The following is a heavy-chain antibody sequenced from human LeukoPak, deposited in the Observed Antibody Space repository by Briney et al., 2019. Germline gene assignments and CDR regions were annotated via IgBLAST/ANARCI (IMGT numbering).Heavy chain of an antibody. V-gene: IGHV1-3*01. J-gene: IGHJ6*04. CDR3: ARHSGMYAYGMDV. D-gene: IGHD2-8*01. CDR2: INAGNGNS. Sequence: GASVKVSCKASGYTFTSYAMHWVRQAPGQRLEWMGWINAGNGNSKYSQKFQGRVTITRDTSASTAYMELNSLRSEDTAVYYCARHSGMYAYGMDVWGKGTTVTVSS. CDR1: GYTFTSYA.